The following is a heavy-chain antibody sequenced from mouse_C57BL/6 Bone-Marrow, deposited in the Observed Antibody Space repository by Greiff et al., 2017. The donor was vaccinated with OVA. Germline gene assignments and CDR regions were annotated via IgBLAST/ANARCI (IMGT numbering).Heavy chain of an antibody. D-gene: IGHD1-1*01. J-gene: IGHJ3*01. Sequence: QVQLQQPGTELVKPGASVKLSCKASGYTFTSYWMHWVKQRPGQGLEWIGNINPSNGGTNYNEKFKSKATLTVDKSSSTAYMQLNSLTSEDSAVYYCARGIYYYGPFAYWGQGTLVTVSA. CDR3: ARGIYYYGPFAY. V-gene: IGHV1-53*01. CDR1: GYTFTSYW. CDR2: INPSNGGT.